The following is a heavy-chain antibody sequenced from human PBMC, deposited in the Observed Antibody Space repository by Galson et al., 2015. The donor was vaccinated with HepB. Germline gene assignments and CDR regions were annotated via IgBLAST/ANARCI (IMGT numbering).Heavy chain of an antibody. CDR2: IRGAGHNT. D-gene: IGHD3/OR15-3a*01. V-gene: IGHV3-23*01. CDR3: AKDPDFDFYSEKSTTLDY. Sequence: SLRLSCAASGFSFDTYAMSWVRQAPGKGLEWVSTIRGAGHNTYYADAVRGRFTISRDNSMNTVYLQMISLGAVDTAMYYCAKDPDFDFYSEKSTTLDYWGRGPLATVSS. CDR1: GFSFDTYA. J-gene: IGHJ4*02.